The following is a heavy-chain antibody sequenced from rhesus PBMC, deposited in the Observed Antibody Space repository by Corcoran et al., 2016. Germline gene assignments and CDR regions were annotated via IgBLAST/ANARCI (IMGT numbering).Heavy chain of an antibody. J-gene: IGHJ4*01. D-gene: IGHD6-25*01. CDR3: AKDGMAAGPGFGY. V-gene: IGHV5-2*01. CDR1: GYSITSYG. Sequence: EVQLVQSGAEVKRPGESLKISCKTSGYSITSYGGSWVRQMHGRGLEWIGAIHPSDSDTRYGPSFQSQVTIAADKSVSTAYLQWSSLKASDSATYYCAKDGMAAGPGFGYWGQGVLVTVSS. CDR2: IHPSDSDT.